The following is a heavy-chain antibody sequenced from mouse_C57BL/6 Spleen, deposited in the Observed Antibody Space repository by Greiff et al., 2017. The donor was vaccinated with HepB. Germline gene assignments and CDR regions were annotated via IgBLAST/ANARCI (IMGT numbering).Heavy chain of an antibody. V-gene: IGHV5-9*01. J-gene: IGHJ2*01. D-gene: IGHD2-10*02. CDR2: ISGGGGNT. CDR3: ARHGGYGSTRTLFDD. CDR1: GFTFSSYT. Sequence: EVKVEESGGGLVKPGGSLKLSCAASGFTFSSYTMSWVRQTPEKRLEWVATISGGGGNTYYPDSVKGRFTISRDNAKKTLYLQMSSLRSEDTALYYCARHGGYGSTRTLFDDWGQGTTLTVSS.